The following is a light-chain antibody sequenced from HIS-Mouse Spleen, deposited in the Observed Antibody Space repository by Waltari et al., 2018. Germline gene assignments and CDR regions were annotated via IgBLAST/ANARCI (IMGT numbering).Light chain of an antibody. CDR1: SSNIGSNY. V-gene: IGLV1-47*01. CDR3: AAWDDSLSGVV. Sequence: QSVLTQPPSASGTPGQRVTISCSGSSSNIGSNYVYWYQQLPGTAPKLLISRNNRRPSGVPDRCAGTKSGTSASLAISGLRSEDEADYYCAAWDDSLSGVVFGGGTKLTVL. CDR2: RNN. J-gene: IGLJ2*01.